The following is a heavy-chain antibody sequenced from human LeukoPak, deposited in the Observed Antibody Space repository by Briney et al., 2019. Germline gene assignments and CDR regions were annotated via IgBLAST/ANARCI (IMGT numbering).Heavy chain of an antibody. CDR3: ARSSGWIDY. J-gene: IGHJ4*02. Sequence: GGSLRLSCAASGFTFSSYAMSWVRQAPGKGLEWVSAISGSGGSTYYADSVKGRFTIPRDNSKNTVYLQMNSLRAEDTAVYYCARSSGWIDYWGQGTLVTVSS. D-gene: IGHD6-19*01. CDR2: ISGSGGST. CDR1: GFTFSSYA. V-gene: IGHV3-23*01.